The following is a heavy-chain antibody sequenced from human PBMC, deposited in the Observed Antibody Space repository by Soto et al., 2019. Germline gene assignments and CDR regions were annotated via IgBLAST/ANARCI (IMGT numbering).Heavy chain of an antibody. Sequence: QVQLVESGGGVVQTGRSLRLSCAASGFTFSSYGMHWVRQAPGKGLEWVAVISYDGSNKYYADSVKGRFTISRDNSKNTLYLQMNSLRAEDTAVYYCAKQTDTAMAILGYWGQGTLVTVSS. CDR2: ISYDGSNK. CDR1: GFTFSSYG. CDR3: AKQTDTAMAILGY. J-gene: IGHJ4*02. V-gene: IGHV3-30*18. D-gene: IGHD5-18*01.